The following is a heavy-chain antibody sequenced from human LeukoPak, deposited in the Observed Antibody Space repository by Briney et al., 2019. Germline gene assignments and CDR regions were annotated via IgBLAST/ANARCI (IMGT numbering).Heavy chain of an antibody. J-gene: IGHJ4*02. CDR3: ARGYCSGSTCYYFDY. Sequence: SETLSLTCTVSGGSINSYYWSWIRQPPGKGLEWIEYIYYSGSTNYNPSLKSRVTISVDTSKNQFSLKLSSVTAADTAVYYCARGYCSGSTCYYFDYWGQETLVTVSS. V-gene: IGHV4-59*01. CDR1: GGSINSYY. CDR2: IYYSGST. D-gene: IGHD2-15*01.